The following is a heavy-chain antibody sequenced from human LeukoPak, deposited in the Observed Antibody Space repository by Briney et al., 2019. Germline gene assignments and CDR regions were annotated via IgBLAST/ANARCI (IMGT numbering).Heavy chain of an antibody. CDR1: GFTFSSYA. CDR3: AGDWRVVRGVIIWVFDY. V-gene: IGHV3-30-3*01. D-gene: IGHD3-10*01. Sequence: GRSLRLSCAASGFTFSSYAMHWVRQAPGKGLEWVAVISYDGSNKYYADSVKGRFTISRDNSKNTLYLQMNSLRAEDTAVYYCAGDWRVVRGVIIWVFDYWGQGTLVTVFS. CDR2: ISYDGSNK. J-gene: IGHJ4*02.